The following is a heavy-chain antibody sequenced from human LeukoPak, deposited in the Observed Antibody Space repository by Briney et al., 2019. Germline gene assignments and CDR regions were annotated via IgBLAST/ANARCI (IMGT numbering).Heavy chain of an antibody. CDR3: AKDRTGIVGATALDY. CDR2: LSGGGGNT. J-gene: IGHJ4*02. D-gene: IGHD1-26*01. V-gene: IGHV3-23*01. CDR1: GFTFSGYA. Sequence: GGSLRLSCAASGFTFSGYAMSWARQAPGKGLEWVSALSGGGGNTNYADSVKGRFTISRDNSKHTLYLQMNSLRAEDTAVYYCAKDRTGIVGATALDYWGQGTLVTVSS.